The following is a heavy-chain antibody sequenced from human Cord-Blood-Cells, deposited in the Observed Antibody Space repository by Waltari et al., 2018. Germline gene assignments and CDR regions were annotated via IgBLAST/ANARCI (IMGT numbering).Heavy chain of an antibody. J-gene: IGHJ4*02. D-gene: IGHD2-8*01. V-gene: IGHV3-21*01. CDR2: ISSSSSYI. Sequence: EVQLVESGGGLVKPGGSLRLSCAASGFTFSSYSMNWVCQAPGKGLEWVSSISSSSSYIYYAASVKGRFTISRDNAKNSLYLQMNSLRAEDTAVYYCARGYCTNGVCYFDYWGQGTLVTVSS. CDR3: ARGYCTNGVCYFDY. CDR1: GFTFSSYS.